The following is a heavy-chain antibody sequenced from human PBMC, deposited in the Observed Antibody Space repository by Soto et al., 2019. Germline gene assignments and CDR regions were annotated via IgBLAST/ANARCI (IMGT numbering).Heavy chain of an antibody. CDR2: ISGYDGNT. CDR1: GYTFTNHG. Sequence: QVHLVQSGAEVKKPGASMRVSCKTSGYTFTNHGINWVRQAPGQGLEWMGWISGYDGNTNYAQKFQGRVTMTTDKSTTTAYMELRSLTYDDAAVYYCARAAGHDFWSENLNADYFQYWGQGTQVTVSS. J-gene: IGHJ1*01. CDR3: ARAAGHDFWSENLNADYFQY. V-gene: IGHV1-18*04. D-gene: IGHD3-3*01.